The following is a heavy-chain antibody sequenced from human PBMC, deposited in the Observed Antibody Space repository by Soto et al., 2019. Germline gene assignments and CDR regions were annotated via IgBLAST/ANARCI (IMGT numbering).Heavy chain of an antibody. CDR3: ARRRDAYNWADY. J-gene: IGHJ4*02. CDR1: GFTFSSNW. D-gene: IGHD1-1*01. CDR2: INTDGSTA. Sequence: VQLVESGGGLVQPGGSLRLSCAASGFTFSSNWMHWVRQAPGKGLVWVSRINTDGSTASYADSVKGRFTISRDNAKNTLFLQMNSLRAEDTAVYYCARRRDAYNWADYWGQGTLVTVSS. V-gene: IGHV3-74*01.